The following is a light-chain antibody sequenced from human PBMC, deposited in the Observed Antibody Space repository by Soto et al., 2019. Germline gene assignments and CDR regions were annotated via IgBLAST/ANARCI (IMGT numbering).Light chain of an antibody. CDR2: FDD. CDR1: FSNIENNA. V-gene: IGLV1-36*01. CDR3: AAWDDSLNGVV. Sequence: QLVLTQPPSVSEAPRQRVTISCSGNFSNIENNAVSWYQQLPGKAPKLLIYFDDLLPSGVSDRFSGSKSGASASLAISGLQSEDEADYYCAAWDDSLNGVVFGGGTKLTVL. J-gene: IGLJ2*01.